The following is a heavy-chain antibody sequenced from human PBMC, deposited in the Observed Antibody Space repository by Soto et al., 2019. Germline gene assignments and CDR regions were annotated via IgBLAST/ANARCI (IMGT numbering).Heavy chain of an antibody. V-gene: IGHV4-39*02. CDR1: GGSINNGDYF. CDR3: PSILVAAPRHSGFDS. J-gene: IGHJ4*02. Sequence: PSETLSLTCTVSGGSINNGDYFWGWIRQPPGKGLEWLGSVHYSGGTYYNSSLRGRLSISLGTSRNHFSRNLISVTAADTAVYSCPSILVAAPRHSGFDSWRQGRLVTVCS. CDR2: VHYSGGT. D-gene: IGHD2-15*01.